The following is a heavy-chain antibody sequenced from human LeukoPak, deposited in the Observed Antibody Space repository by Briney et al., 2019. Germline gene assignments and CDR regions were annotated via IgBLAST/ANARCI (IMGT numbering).Heavy chain of an antibody. D-gene: IGHD3-3*01. CDR2: IYYSGST. CDR1: GGSISSYY. Sequence: SETLSLTCTVSGGSISSYYWSWIRQPPGKGLEWIGYIYYSGSTNYNPSLKSRVTISVDTSKNQFSLKLSSVTAADTAVYYCARSAYYDFWSGYWVSYYYYYMDVWGKGTTVTVSS. V-gene: IGHV4-59*01. J-gene: IGHJ6*03. CDR3: ARSAYYDFWSGYWVSYYYYYMDV.